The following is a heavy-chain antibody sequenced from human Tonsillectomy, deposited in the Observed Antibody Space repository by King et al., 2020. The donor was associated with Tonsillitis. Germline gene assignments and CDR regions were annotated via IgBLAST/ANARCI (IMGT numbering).Heavy chain of an antibody. J-gene: IGHJ4*02. CDR2: ISYDGSNE. Sequence: HVQLVESGGGVVQPGRSLRLSCAASGFAFSSFGMHWVRQAPGKGLEWVAIISYDGSNEYYGDSVKGRFTISRDNSKNTLYLQMNSLRAEDTAVYYCAKGTTTVTTYFFDFWGQGTLVTVSS. D-gene: IGHD4-17*01. V-gene: IGHV3-30*18. CDR3: AKGTTTVTTYFFDF. CDR1: GFAFSSFG.